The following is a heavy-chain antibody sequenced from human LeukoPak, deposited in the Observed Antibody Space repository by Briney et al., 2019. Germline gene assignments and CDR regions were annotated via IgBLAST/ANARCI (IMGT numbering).Heavy chain of an antibody. Sequence: PGGSLRLSCAASGFTFSSYAMSGVRQAPGKGLEWVSAISGSGGSTYYADSVKGRFTISRDNSKNTLYLQMNSLRAEDTAVYYCAKVGDYYDSSGYYYPFDIWGQGTMVAVSS. V-gene: IGHV3-23*01. J-gene: IGHJ3*02. CDR1: GFTFSSYA. D-gene: IGHD3-22*01. CDR3: AKVGDYYDSSGYYYPFDI. CDR2: ISGSGGST.